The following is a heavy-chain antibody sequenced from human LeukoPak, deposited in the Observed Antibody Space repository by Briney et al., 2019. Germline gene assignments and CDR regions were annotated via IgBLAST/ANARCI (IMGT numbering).Heavy chain of an antibody. CDR3: ATAMTTVTKYPDAFDI. CDR1: GFTFDDYT. J-gene: IGHJ3*02. Sequence: GGSLRLSCAASGFTFDDYTMHWVRQAPGKGLEWVADISWNSGSIGYADSVKGRFTISRDNAKNSLYLQMNSLRAEDMALYYCATAMTTVTKYPDAFDIWGQGTMVTVSS. CDR2: ISWNSGSI. D-gene: IGHD4-17*01. V-gene: IGHV3-9*03.